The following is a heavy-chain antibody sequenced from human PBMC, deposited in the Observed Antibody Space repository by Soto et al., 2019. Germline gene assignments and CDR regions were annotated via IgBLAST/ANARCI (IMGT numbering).Heavy chain of an antibody. CDR2: IYYSGST. V-gene: IGHV4-31*03. Sequence: SGTLSLTYTVSGGSISSGGYYWSWIRQHPGKGLEWIGYIYYSGSTYYNPSLKSRVTISVDTSKNQFSLKLSSVTAADTAVYYCAREGELYYYGMDVWGQGTTVTVSS. CDR3: AREGELYYYGMDV. CDR1: GGSISSGGYY. J-gene: IGHJ6*02. D-gene: IGHD1-26*01.